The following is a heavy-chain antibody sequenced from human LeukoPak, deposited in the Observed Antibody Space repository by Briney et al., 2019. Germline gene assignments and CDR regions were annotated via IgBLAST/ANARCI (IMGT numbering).Heavy chain of an antibody. CDR2: INHSGST. CDR3: ARSLRTMVRGVIKSVAFDI. V-gene: IGHV4-34*01. D-gene: IGHD3-10*01. Sequence: PSETLSLTCAVYGGSFSGYYWRWIRQPPGKGLEWIGEINHSGSTNYNPSLKSRVTISVDTSKNQFSLKLSSVTAADTAVYYCARSLRTMVRGVIKSVAFDIWGQGTMVTVSS. J-gene: IGHJ3*02. CDR1: GGSFSGYY.